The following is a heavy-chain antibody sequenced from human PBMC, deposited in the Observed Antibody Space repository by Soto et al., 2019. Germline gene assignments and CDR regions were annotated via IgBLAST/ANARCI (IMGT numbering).Heavy chain of an antibody. CDR1: GGSFSGYY. CDR2: INHSGST. V-gene: IGHV4-34*01. D-gene: IGHD2-15*01. J-gene: IGHJ4*02. CDR3: ARGVVAATNFDY. Sequence: SETLSLTCAVYGGSFSGYYWSWIRQPPGKGLEWIGEINHSGSTNYNPSLKSRVTISVDTPKNQFSLKLSSVTAADTAVYYCARGVVAATNFDYWGQGTLVTVSS.